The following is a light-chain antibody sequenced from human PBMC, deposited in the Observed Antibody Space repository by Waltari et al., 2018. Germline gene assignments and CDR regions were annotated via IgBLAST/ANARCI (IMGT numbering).Light chain of an antibody. CDR2: TAS. CDR1: QRIHPY. V-gene: IGKV1-39*01. Sequence: DIQMTQSPSSLSASVGDTVIMTCRASQRIHPYLTWYQQKPWKAPTLLIFTASTLQSGVPSRFSGSVSETDFTLTISGLQPEDFATYYCQQSFRFPFTFGPGTKVDMK. CDR3: QQSFRFPFT. J-gene: IGKJ3*01.